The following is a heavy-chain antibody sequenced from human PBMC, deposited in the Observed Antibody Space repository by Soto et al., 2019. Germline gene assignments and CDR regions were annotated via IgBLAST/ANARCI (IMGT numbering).Heavy chain of an antibody. J-gene: IGHJ6*03. CDR2: IYHSGST. V-gene: IGHV4-4*02. CDR3: ARASMRGSRGWSDYYYYYMDV. D-gene: IGHD6-19*01. CDR1: SGSISSSNW. Sequence: QVQLQESGPGLVKPSGTLSLTCAVSSGSISSSNWWSWVRQPPGKGLEWIGEIYHSGSTNYNPSLKSRVTISVDKSKNQFSLKLSSVTAADTAVYYWARASMRGSRGWSDYYYYYMDVWGKGTTVTVSS.